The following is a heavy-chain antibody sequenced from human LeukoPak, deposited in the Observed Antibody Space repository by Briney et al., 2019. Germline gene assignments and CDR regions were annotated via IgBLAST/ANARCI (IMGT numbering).Heavy chain of an antibody. CDR3: ATTYQTSEWFDP. Sequence: SETLSLTCAVYGGSFSGYYWSWIRQPPGKGLEWIGYIYHSGSTYYNPSLKSRVTMSVDRSKNQFSLKLSSVTAADTAVYYCATTYQTSEWFDPWGQGTLVTVSS. CDR2: IYHSGST. CDR1: GGSFSGYY. D-gene: IGHD2-2*01. V-gene: IGHV4-30-2*01. J-gene: IGHJ5*02.